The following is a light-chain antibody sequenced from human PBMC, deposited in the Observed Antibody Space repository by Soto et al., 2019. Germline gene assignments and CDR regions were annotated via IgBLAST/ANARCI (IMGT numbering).Light chain of an antibody. Sequence: AIQLTQSPSSLSASVGDRVTITCRASQGIRNDLGWYQQKPGKAPKLLIYFASSLQSGVPSRFSGSGSGTDFTLTIRGLQPNDFATYYCLQHSSDPWTFGQGTRVDIK. CDR1: QGIRND. J-gene: IGKJ1*01. CDR2: FAS. CDR3: LQHSSDPWT. V-gene: IGKV1-6*01.